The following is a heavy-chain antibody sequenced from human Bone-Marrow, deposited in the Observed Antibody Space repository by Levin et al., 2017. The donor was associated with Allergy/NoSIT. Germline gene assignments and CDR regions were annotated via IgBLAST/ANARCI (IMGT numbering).Heavy chain of an antibody. CDR1: GGSTSNYY. V-gene: IGHV4-4*07. CDR2: VHTSGSA. D-gene: IGHD2/OR15-2a*01. Sequence: SETLSLTCTVSGGSTSNYYGSWIRQPAGGGLEWIGRVHTSGSADYNPSLKSRVTMSIDTSRNRFSLRLTSVTAADTAVYYCARGNIRGRTYTVWFDPWGQGTLVTVPS. CDR3: ARGNIRGRTYTVWFDP. J-gene: IGHJ5*02.